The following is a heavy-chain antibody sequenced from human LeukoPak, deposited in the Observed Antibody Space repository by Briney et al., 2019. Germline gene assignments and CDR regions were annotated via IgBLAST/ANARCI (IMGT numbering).Heavy chain of an antibody. CDR3: TTGTPPGYCSSTSCYRGDAFDI. J-gene: IGHJ3*02. Sequence: SWVRQAPGKGLEWVGRIKSKTDGGTTDYAAPVKGRFTISRDDSKNTLYLQMNSLKTEDTAVYYCTTGTPPGYCSSTSCYRGDAFDIWGQETMVTVSS. V-gene: IGHV3-15*01. CDR2: IKSKTDGGTT. D-gene: IGHD2-2*01.